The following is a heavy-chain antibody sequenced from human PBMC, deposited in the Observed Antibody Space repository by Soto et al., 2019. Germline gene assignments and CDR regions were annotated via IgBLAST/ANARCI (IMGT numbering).Heavy chain of an antibody. Sequence: GGSLRLSCAASGFTFSSYAMSWVRQAPGKGLEWVSAISGSGGSTYYTDSVKGRFTISRDNSKNTLYLQMNSLRAEDTAVYYCEKDLLRFLEWSAFDYWGQGTLVTVSS. V-gene: IGHV3-23*01. CDR2: ISGSGGST. D-gene: IGHD3-3*01. CDR3: EKDLLRFLEWSAFDY. CDR1: GFTFSSYA. J-gene: IGHJ4*02.